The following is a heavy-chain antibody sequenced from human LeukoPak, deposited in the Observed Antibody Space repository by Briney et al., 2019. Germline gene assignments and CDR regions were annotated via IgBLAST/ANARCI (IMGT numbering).Heavy chain of an antibody. CDR2: IGSDYDR. J-gene: IGHJ4*02. D-gene: IGHD5-12*01. CDR1: GFAFRNYA. V-gene: IGHV3-23*01. CDR3: AKSAGVATIYFDS. Sequence: GGSLRLSCTASGFAFRNYAMAWVRQSPGKGLEGVAAIGSDYDRVHEDSVKGRFTISRDNSKNTLYLQMDDLRVEDTAVYFCAKSAGVATIYFDSWGQGAQVTVSS.